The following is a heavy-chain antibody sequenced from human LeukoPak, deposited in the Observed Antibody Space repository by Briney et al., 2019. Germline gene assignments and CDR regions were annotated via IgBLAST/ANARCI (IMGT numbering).Heavy chain of an antibody. V-gene: IGHV3-7*01. D-gene: IGHD6-19*01. J-gene: IGHJ4*02. Sequence: GGSLRLSCSASGFTFSSYWMSWVRQAPGKGLEWVANIKQDGTENTYVYSEKGRFTISRDNAKKSLYLQMNSLRAEDTAVYYCARDKLGGSMAGSNFDYWGQGTLVTVSS. CDR3: ARDKLGGSMAGSNFDY. CDR2: IKQDGTEN. CDR1: GFTFSSYW.